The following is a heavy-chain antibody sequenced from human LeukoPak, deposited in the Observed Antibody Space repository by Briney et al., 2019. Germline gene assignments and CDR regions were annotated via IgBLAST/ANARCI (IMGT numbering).Heavy chain of an antibody. CDR3: ARGGVYDSSGYYTDDAFDI. CDR1: GFTFSSYA. D-gene: IGHD3-22*01. J-gene: IGHJ3*02. CDR2: VSINGRST. Sequence: GGSLRLSCAASGFTFSSYAMHWVRQAPGKGLEYVSAVSINGRSTYYADSVKGRFTISRDNSKNTLYLQMDSLRAEDMAVYYCARGGVYDSSGYYTDDAFDIWGQGTMVT. V-gene: IGHV3-64*02.